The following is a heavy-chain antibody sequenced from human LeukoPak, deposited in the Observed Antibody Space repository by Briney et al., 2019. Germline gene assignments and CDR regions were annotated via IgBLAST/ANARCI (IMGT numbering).Heavy chain of an antibody. CDR2: IKQDGSEK. V-gene: IGHV3-7*03. Sequence: GGALRLSCAASGFIFSNHWMSWVLEAAATGQGSVANIKQDGSEKSHVDSVHGRFTISRDNAKHSLYLQMNSLRAEDTDVYYCAREIWDMVRGVPAEYCGQGTQVTVSS. CDR1: GFIFSNHW. J-gene: IGHJ4*02. D-gene: IGHD3-10*01. CDR3: AREIWDMVRGVPAEY.